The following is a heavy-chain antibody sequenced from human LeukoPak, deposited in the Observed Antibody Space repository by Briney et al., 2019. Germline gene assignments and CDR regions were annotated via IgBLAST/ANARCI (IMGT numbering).Heavy chain of an antibody. Sequence: GRSLRLSCAASGFTFSDYYMSWIRQAPGKGLEWVSYISSSSSYTNYADSVKGRFTISRDNAKNSLYLQMNSLRAEDTAVYYCARDSAVAGTSFDYWGQGTLVTVSS. V-gene: IGHV3-11*05. CDR2: ISSSSSYT. CDR1: GFTFSDYY. D-gene: IGHD6-19*01. CDR3: ARDSAVAGTSFDY. J-gene: IGHJ4*02.